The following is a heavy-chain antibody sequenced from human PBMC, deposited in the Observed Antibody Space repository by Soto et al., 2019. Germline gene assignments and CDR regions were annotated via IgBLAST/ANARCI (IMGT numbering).Heavy chain of an antibody. Sequence: QLLLQESGPGLVKPSETLSLTCTVSDGSVSTTNSYWGWIRQPPGKGLEWIGSVNYSGRTYFHPSLKSRVTISVDTSKNQFSLRLTSVTAADTAVYYCARHEFYGSGTYYNRASWFDPWGQGTRVTVSS. CDR1: DGSVSTTNSY. J-gene: IGHJ5*02. D-gene: IGHD3-10*01. CDR2: VNYSGRT. CDR3: ARHEFYGSGTYYNRASWFDP. V-gene: IGHV4-39*01.